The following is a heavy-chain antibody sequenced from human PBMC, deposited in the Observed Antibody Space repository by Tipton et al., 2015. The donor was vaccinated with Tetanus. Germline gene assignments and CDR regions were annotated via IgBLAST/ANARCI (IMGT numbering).Heavy chain of an antibody. J-gene: IGHJ6*02. Sequence: QLVQSGAEVKRPGASLTVSCKASGYTFTGYYLYWVRQAPGQGLEWMGWNDPNSGGTIYAQKFQGRVTMTRDTSISTAYMELSRLRSDDTAVYYCARDRGDYIYYGMDVWGPGTTVTVTS. CDR3: ARDRGDYIYYGMDV. D-gene: IGHD3-22*01. V-gene: IGHV1-2*02. CDR2: NDPNSGGT. CDR1: GYTFTGYY.